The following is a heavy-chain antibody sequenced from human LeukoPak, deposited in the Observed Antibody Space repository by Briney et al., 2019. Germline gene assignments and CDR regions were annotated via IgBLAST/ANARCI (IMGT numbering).Heavy chain of an antibody. J-gene: IGHJ6*02. CDR1: GFTFSSYG. V-gene: IGHV3-30*18. CDR2: ISYDGSNK. D-gene: IGHD6-13*01. CDR3: ANDIGSSWYDYYYYGMDV. Sequence: PGGSLRLSCAASGFTFSSYGMHWVRQAPGKGLEWVAVISYDGSNKYYADSVKGRFTISRDNSKNTLYLQMNSLRAEDTAVYYCANDIGSSWYDYYYYGMDVWGQGTTVTVSS.